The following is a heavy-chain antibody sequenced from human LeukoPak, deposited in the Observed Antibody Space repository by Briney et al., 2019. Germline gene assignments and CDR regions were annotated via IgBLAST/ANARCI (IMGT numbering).Heavy chain of an antibody. Sequence: ASVKVSCKSSGYTFTGYYIHWVRQAPGQGLEWMGWINPNSGGTNYAQEFQGRVTMTRDTSISTAYMELSSLTYEDTAVYYCTMTSPAGYNLVGAFDTWGQGTKVTVSS. CDR2: INPNSGGT. CDR1: GYTFTGYY. J-gene: IGHJ3*02. CDR3: TMTSPAGYNLVGAFDT. V-gene: IGHV1-2*02. D-gene: IGHD5-24*01.